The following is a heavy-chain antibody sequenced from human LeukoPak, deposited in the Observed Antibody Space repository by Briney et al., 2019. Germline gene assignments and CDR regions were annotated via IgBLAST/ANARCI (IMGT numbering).Heavy chain of an antibody. J-gene: IGHJ5*02. CDR3: ARGPRKIAAAGTNNWFDP. V-gene: IGHV4-34*01. CDR2: INHSGST. D-gene: IGHD6-13*01. Sequence: SETLSLTCAVYGGSFSGYYWSWIRQPPGKWLEWIGEINHSGSTNYNPSLKSRVTISVDTSKNQFSLKLSSVTAADTAVYYCARGPRKIAAAGTNNWFDPWGQGTLVTVSS. CDR1: GGSFSGYY.